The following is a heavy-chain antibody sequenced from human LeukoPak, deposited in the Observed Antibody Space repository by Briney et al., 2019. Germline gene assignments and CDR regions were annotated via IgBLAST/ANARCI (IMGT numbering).Heavy chain of an antibody. Sequence: GRSLRLSCAASGFTFSSYAMHWVRQAPGKGLEWVAVISHDGSNKYYADSVKGRFTISRDNSKNTLYLQMNSLRAEDTAVYYCARDWTQYYDFWSAPEPYFDYWGQGTLVTVSS. D-gene: IGHD3-3*01. CDR2: ISHDGSNK. J-gene: IGHJ4*02. V-gene: IGHV3-30*04. CDR1: GFTFSSYA. CDR3: ARDWTQYYDFWSAPEPYFDY.